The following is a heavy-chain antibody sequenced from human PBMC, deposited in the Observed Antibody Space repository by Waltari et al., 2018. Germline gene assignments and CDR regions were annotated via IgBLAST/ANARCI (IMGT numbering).Heavy chain of an antibody. J-gene: IGHJ4*02. CDR3: ARPLLLHGDGMGY. Sequence: QVQLVQSGAEVKKPGASARVSCKTSGSPFSTFDIYWVRLATGQGLEWMGWMNPNSGNKGFAQKFQGRVTLTSDTSLSTAYMELNSLKSEDTAIYYCARPLLLHGDGMGYWGQGTLVTVSS. CDR2: MNPNSGNK. D-gene: IGHD3-22*01. V-gene: IGHV1-8*01. CDR1: GSPFSTFD.